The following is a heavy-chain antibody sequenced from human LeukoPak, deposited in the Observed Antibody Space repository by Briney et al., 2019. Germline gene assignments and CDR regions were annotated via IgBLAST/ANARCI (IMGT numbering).Heavy chain of an antibody. CDR1: GGSISSSSYY. CDR3: ARRGSSSWYEGYYFDY. CDR2: IYYSGST. J-gene: IGHJ4*02. Sequence: SETLSLTCTVSGGSISSSSYYWGWIRQPPGKGLEWIGSIYYSGSTYYNPSLKSRVTISVDTSKNQFSLKLSSVTAADTAVYYCARRGSSSWYEGYYFDYWGQGTLVTVSS. D-gene: IGHD6-13*01. V-gene: IGHV4-39*07.